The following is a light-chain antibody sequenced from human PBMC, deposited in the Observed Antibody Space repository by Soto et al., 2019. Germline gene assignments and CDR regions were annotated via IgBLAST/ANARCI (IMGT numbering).Light chain of an antibody. CDR3: LLSYSGAEV. V-gene: IGLV7-46*01. CDR1: TGAVTSGHY. Sequence: QAVVTQEPSLTVSPGGTVTLTCGSNTGAVTSGHYPDWFQQKPGQAPRTLTYDTSRKHSWTPARFSGSLVGGKAALTLSGAQPEDEADYYCLLSYSGAEVFGGGTKLTVL. J-gene: IGLJ3*02. CDR2: DTS.